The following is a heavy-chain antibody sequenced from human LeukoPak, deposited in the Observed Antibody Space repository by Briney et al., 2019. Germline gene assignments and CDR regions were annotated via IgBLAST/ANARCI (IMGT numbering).Heavy chain of an antibody. CDR1: GFPFSDYW. D-gene: IGHD3-10*01. CDR3: AFAHQRRGVTEGEP. J-gene: IGHJ5*02. CDR2: INQDGSEK. V-gene: IGHV3-7*01. Sequence: GSLSLSFAASGFPFSDYWMSWVRLAPGKGLGGVANINQDGSEKYYLDSVKGPSTISRDNPKNSLYLHMNILRAEDTAIYYCAFAHQRRGVTEGEPWGQGTLVTVSS.